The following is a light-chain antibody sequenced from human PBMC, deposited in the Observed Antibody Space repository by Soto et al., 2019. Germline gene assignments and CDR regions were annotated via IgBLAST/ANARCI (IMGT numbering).Light chain of an antibody. Sequence: DVVMTQTPLSSPVTLGQPASISCRSSQSLVHSDGNTSLSLLQQRPGQPQRLLIYKNSMPFSGGSERFNGSGAGTDFTLRLSMGEAEGVGVYYFLQVTHRAWTFGQGTKVQIK. CDR3: LQVTHRAWT. V-gene: IGKV2-24*01. CDR2: KNS. J-gene: IGKJ1*01. CDR1: QSLVHSDGNTS.